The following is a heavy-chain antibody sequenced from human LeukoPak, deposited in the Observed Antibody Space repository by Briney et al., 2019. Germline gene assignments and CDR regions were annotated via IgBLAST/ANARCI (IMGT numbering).Heavy chain of an antibody. D-gene: IGHD2-21*02. V-gene: IGHV3-48*03. CDR1: GFTFTSYE. CDR2: ISSSGSTR. Sequence: GGSLRLSCAASGFTFTSYEMNWVRQAPGKGLEWVAYISSSGSTRYYADSVKGRFTISRDNANNSLYLQMDSLRAEDKAVYYCAKGATSADCSVLDYWGQGTLVTASS. J-gene: IGHJ4*02. CDR3: AKGATSADCSVLDY.